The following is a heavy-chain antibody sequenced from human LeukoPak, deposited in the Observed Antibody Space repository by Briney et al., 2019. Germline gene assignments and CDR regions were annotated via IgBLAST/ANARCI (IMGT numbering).Heavy chain of an antibody. CDR3: AREEYYYGSGSYFSTYNRFDP. D-gene: IGHD3-10*01. Sequence: PGGSLRLSCAASGFTFSSYSMNWVRQAPGKGLEWVSSISSSSSYIYYADSVKGRFTVSRDNAKNSLYLQMSGLRAEDTAVYYCAREEYYYGSGSYFSTYNRFDPWGQGTLVTVSS. J-gene: IGHJ5*02. CDR2: ISSSSSYI. CDR1: GFTFSSYS. V-gene: IGHV3-21*01.